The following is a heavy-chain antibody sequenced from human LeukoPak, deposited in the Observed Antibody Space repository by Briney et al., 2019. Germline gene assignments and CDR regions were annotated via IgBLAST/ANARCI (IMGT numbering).Heavy chain of an antibody. CDR1: GYSFTNYW. V-gene: IGHV5-51*01. D-gene: IGHD2-8*01. J-gene: IGHJ6*02. CDR3: ARRMQDYYGMDV. CDR2: IHPGDSDT. Sequence: GESLKISCKGSGYSFTNYWIGWGRKMPGKGLKGLGIIHPGDSDTRYSPSFQGQVIISADKSISTAYLQWSSLKASDTAMYYCARRMQDYYGMDVWGQGTTVTVSS.